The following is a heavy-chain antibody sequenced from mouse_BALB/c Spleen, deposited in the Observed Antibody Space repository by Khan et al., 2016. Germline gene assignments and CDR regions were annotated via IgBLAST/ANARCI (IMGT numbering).Heavy chain of an antibody. CDR2: ISNGGGST. J-gene: IGHJ4*01. V-gene: IGHV5-12*02. CDR3: ARQWATGAMDY. CDR1: GFTFSDYY. Sequence: EVELVESGGGLVQPGGSLKLSCATSGFTFSDYYMYWVRQTPEKRLEWVAYISNGGGSTYYPDTVKGRFTISRDNAKNTLYLQMSRLKSEDTAVYYYARQWATGAMDYWGQGTSVIVSS. D-gene: IGHD3-1*01.